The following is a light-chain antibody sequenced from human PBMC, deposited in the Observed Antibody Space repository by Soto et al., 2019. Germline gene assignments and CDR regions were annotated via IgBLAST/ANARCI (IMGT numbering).Light chain of an antibody. CDR3: QHYGSLRK. J-gene: IGKJ1*01. Sequence: EIVLTQSPATLSLSPGERATLSCGASQSVSSNSLAWYQQKPGLAPRLLIYDASSRATGIPDRFSGSGSGTDFTLTSSRLEPEDFAVYFCQHYGSLRKFCQGTKVNIK. CDR2: DAS. CDR1: QSVSSNS. V-gene: IGKV3D-20*01.